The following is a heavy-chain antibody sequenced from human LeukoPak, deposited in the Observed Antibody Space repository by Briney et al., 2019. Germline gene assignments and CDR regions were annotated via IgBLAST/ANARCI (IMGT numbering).Heavy chain of an antibody. D-gene: IGHD6-13*01. Sequence: PETLSLTCTVSGGSLSRYYWSWLRQPPGKGLEWIGCIYYSGSTNYNPPLKSRVTISVDTSKNQFSLKLSSVAAADTAVYYCAARYSSSWYDYWGQGTLVTVSS. J-gene: IGHJ4*02. CDR1: GGSLSRYY. CDR2: IYYSGST. CDR3: AARYSSSWYDY. V-gene: IGHV4-59*08.